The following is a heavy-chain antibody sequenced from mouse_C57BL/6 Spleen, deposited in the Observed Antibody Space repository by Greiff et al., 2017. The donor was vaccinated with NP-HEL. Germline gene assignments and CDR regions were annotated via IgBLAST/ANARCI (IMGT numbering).Heavy chain of an antibody. D-gene: IGHD1-1*01. CDR3: ARSPRYGDAMDY. Sequence: QVQLKQPGAELVMPGASVKLSCKASGYTFTSYWMHWVKQRPGQGLEWIGEIDPSDSYTNYNQKFKGKSTLTVDKSSSTAYMQLSSLTSEDSAVYYCARSPRYGDAMDYWGQGTSVTVSS. J-gene: IGHJ4*01. CDR1: GYTFTSYW. CDR2: IDPSDSYT. V-gene: IGHV1-69*01.